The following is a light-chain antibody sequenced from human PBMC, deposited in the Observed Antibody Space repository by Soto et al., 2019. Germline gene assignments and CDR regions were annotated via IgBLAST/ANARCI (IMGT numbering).Light chain of an antibody. CDR1: SSDVGLYDY. CDR2: AVS. CDR3: SSYTSDSSYV. J-gene: IGLJ1*01. V-gene: IGLV2-14*01. Sequence: SVLTQPASVSGSPGQSITISCTGTSSDVGLYDYVSWYQQHPGKAPQLMIYAVSNRPSGVSNRFSASKSGNTASLFISGLQAEDEADYYCSSYTSDSSYVFGYGTKVTVL.